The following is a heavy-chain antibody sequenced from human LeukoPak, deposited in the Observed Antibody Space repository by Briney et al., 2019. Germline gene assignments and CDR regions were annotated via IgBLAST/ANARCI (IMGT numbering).Heavy chain of an antibody. CDR3: ARDRIQLWLNPLLVWDY. V-gene: IGHV4-39*07. CDR2: IYYSGST. CDR1: GGSISSSSYY. J-gene: IGHJ4*02. D-gene: IGHD5-18*01. Sequence: PSETLSLTCTVSGGSISSSSYYWGWIRQPPGKGLEWIGSIYYSGSTYYNPSLKSRVTISVDTSKNQFSLKLSSVTAADTAVYYCARDRIQLWLNPLLVWDYWGQGTLVTVSS.